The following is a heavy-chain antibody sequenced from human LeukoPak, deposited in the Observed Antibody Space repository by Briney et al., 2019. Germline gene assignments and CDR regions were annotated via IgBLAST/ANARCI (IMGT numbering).Heavy chain of an antibody. J-gene: IGHJ4*02. CDR1: GFTFSNYA. Sequence: PGGSLRLTCATSGFTFSNYAMSWVRQAPGKGLEWVSTISGSGSTTYYADSVKGRFTISRDNSENTLYLQMYSLRAEDTAVYYCASHFDSSGFYYLDYWGQGTLVTVSS. D-gene: IGHD3-22*01. V-gene: IGHV3-23*01. CDR3: ASHFDSSGFYYLDY. CDR2: ISGSGSTT.